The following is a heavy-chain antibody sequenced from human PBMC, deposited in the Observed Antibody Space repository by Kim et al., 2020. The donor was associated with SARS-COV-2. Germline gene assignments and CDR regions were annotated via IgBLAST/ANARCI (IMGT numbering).Heavy chain of an antibody. Sequence: SVKVSCKASGGTFSSYAISWVRQAPGQGLEWMGGIIPIFGTANYAQKFQGRVTITADESTSTAYMELSSLRSEDTAVYYCARGATGSTSRKVGVVELYYYYGMDVWGQGTTVTVSS. J-gene: IGHJ6*02. CDR3: ARGATGSTSRKVGVVELYYYYGMDV. D-gene: IGHD2-2*01. V-gene: IGHV1-69*13. CDR2: IIPIFGTA. CDR1: GGTFSSYA.